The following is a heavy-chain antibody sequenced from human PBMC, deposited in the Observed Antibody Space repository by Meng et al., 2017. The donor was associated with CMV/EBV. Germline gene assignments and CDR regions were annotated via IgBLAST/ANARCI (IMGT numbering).Heavy chain of an antibody. Sequence: SSGSYYWSWIRQPPGKGLEWIGYIYYSGSTNYNPSLKSRVTISVDTSKNQFPLKLSSVTAADTAVYYCARVRGDIVVVPATNWFDPWGQGTLVTVSS. V-gene: IGHV4-61*01. CDR1: SSGSYY. D-gene: IGHD2-2*01. CDR2: IYYSGST. CDR3: ARVRGDIVVVPATNWFDP. J-gene: IGHJ5*02.